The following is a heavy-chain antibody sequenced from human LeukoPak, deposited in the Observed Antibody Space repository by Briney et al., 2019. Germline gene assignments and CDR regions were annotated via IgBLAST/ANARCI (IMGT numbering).Heavy chain of an antibody. Sequence: ASVKVSCKASGYTFTGYYMHWVRQAPGQGLEWRGWINPNSGGTNYAQKFQGRVTMTRDTSISTAYMELSRLRSDDTAVYYCASSIAVAGTGFDYWGQGTLVTVSS. CDR1: GYTFTGYY. J-gene: IGHJ4*02. CDR3: ASSIAVAGTGFDY. V-gene: IGHV1-2*02. CDR2: INPNSGGT. D-gene: IGHD6-19*01.